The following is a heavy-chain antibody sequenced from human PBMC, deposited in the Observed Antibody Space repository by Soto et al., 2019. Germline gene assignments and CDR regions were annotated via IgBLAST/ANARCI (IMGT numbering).Heavy chain of an antibody. D-gene: IGHD6-13*01. V-gene: IGHV1-3*01. CDR3: ARDLIVAPGAYFDY. CDR2: INAGNGDT. J-gene: IGHJ4*02. Sequence: RQSPGQGLDWMGWINAGNGDTKYSQKFQGRVIITWDTSASTAYMELSSLRSEDTAVYFCARDLIVAPGAYFDYWGQGTLVTVS.